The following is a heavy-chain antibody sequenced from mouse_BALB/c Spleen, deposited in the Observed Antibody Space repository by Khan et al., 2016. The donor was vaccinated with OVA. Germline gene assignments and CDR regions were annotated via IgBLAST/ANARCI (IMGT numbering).Heavy chain of an antibody. Sequence: QVQLKESGPGLVQPSQSLSITCTVSGFSLTTYGVHWVRQSPGKGLEWLGLIWSGGNTDYNAAFISRLSITTANSKSQVFFKMNSLLADDTAMYYCARNSYMYDFTYWGQGTLVTVSA. D-gene: IGHD2-14*01. CDR1: GFSLTTYG. CDR3: ARNSYMYDFTY. J-gene: IGHJ3*01. V-gene: IGHV2-2*01. CDR2: IWSGGNT.